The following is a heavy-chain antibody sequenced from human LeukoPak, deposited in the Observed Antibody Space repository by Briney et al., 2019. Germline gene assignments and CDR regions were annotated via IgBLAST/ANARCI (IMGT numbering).Heavy chain of an antibody. CDR1: GFTFSSYS. CDR2: ISSSSSYI. D-gene: IGHD2-15*01. Sequence: GGSLRLSCAASGFTFSSYSMNWVRQAPGKGLEWVSSISSSSSYIYYADSVKGRFTISRDNAKNSLYLQMNSLRAEDTAVYYCAIFSVVVVAAPGGYWGQGALVTVSS. CDR3: AIFSVVVVAAPGGY. J-gene: IGHJ4*02. V-gene: IGHV3-21*01.